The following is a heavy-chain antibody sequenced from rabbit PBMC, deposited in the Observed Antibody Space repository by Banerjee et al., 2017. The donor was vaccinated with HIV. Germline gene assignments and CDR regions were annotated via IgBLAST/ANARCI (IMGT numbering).Heavy chain of an antibody. CDR1: GFSFSSYG. Sequence: QSLEESGGDLVKPGASLTLTCTASGFSFSSYGISWVRQAPGKGLEWIAYIVTNNYYASWAKGRFTISKTSSTTVTLQMTSLTAADTATYFCARWTGVIGWNFGWWGQGTLVTVS. CDR3: ARWTGVIGWNFGW. CDR2: IVTNN. D-gene: IGHD1-1*01. J-gene: IGHJ4*01. V-gene: IGHV1S40*01.